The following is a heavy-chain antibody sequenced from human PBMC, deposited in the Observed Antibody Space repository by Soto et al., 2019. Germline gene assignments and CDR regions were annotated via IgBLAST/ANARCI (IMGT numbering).Heavy chain of an antibody. J-gene: IGHJ4*02. CDR1: GGSISSGSHY. Sequence: QVQLQESGPGLVKPSQTLTLTCSVSGGSISSGSHYWSWIRQHPGMGLEWIGYIFHTGNSYYNPSLKSRVAISVDTSRSQFTLRLHSVTAADTAVYFCARWEHRDFDVWGQGALVTVSS. CDR2: IFHTGNS. CDR3: ARWEHRDFDV. V-gene: IGHV4-31*03. D-gene: IGHD1-26*01.